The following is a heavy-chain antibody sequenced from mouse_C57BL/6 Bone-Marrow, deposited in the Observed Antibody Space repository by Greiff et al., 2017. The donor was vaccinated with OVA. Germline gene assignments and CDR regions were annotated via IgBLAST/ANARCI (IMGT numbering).Heavy chain of an antibody. CDR1: GFTFSDYG. Sequence: EVQLQQSGGGLVKPGGSLKLSCAASGFTFSDYGMHWVRQAPEKGLEWVAYISSGSSNIYYADTVKGRFTISRDNAKNTLFLQMTSLRSEDTAMYYCARVYYDYDVGFWGQGTTLTVSS. CDR2: ISSGSSNI. J-gene: IGHJ2*01. CDR3: ARVYYDYDVGF. D-gene: IGHD2-4*01. V-gene: IGHV5-17*01.